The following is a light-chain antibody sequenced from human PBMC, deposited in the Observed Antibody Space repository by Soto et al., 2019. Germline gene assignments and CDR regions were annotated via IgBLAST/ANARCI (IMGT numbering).Light chain of an antibody. CDR3: QQFGSSACT. Sequence: ESVLTQSPGTLSLSPGEKATLSCRASQSVSSSYLAWYQQKPGQAPRLLIYGASSRATGIPDRFSGSGSGTDLTLTVSRREPEDFAVYYCQQFGSSACTFGQGTKVEIK. CDR2: GAS. CDR1: QSVSSSY. J-gene: IGKJ1*01. V-gene: IGKV3-20*01.